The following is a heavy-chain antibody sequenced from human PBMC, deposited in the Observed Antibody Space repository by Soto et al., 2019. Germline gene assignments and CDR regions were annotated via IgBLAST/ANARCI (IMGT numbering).Heavy chain of an antibody. J-gene: IGHJ5*02. Sequence: EVQLVESGGGLVQPGGSLRLSCTASGFTLSDSWMTWVRQAPGKGLEWVARIKPDESEKKYADSVKGRFSISRDNAKNSMYLQMDSLRGEDTAVYYCVRGGSNYASWGQGTLVTVSS. CDR1: GFTLSDSW. CDR2: IKPDESEK. D-gene: IGHD4-4*01. V-gene: IGHV3-7*01. CDR3: VRGGSNYAS.